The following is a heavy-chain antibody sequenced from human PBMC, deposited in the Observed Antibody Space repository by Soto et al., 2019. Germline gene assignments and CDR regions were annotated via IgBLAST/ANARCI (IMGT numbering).Heavy chain of an antibody. CDR2: IIPIFGTA. D-gene: IGHD3-9*01. CDR3: ARYDILTGSGYYYGMDV. V-gene: IGHV1-69*01. CDR1: GGTFSSYA. Sequence: QVQLVQSGAEVKKPGSSVKVSCKASGGTFSSYAISWVRQAPGQGLEWMGGIIPIFGTANYAQKFQGRVTITADESTSTAYMELSSLRSEDTAVYYCARYDILTGSGYYYGMDVWGQGTTVTVSS. J-gene: IGHJ6*02.